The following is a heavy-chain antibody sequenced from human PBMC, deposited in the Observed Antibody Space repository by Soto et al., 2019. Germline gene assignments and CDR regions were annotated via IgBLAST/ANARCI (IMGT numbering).Heavy chain of an antibody. Sequence: QVQLQESGPGLVQPSQTLSLTCTVSGGSISSGGYYWSWIRQHPGKGLEWIGYIYYSGSTYDNPSLKSPVTISVDTSTTQVSLKLSSVTAADTAVYYCARVCGGDCHYGMDVWGQGTTVTVSS. J-gene: IGHJ6*02. CDR1: GGSISSGGYY. V-gene: IGHV4-31*01. CDR2: IYYSGST. D-gene: IGHD2-21*02. CDR3: ARVCGGDCHYGMDV.